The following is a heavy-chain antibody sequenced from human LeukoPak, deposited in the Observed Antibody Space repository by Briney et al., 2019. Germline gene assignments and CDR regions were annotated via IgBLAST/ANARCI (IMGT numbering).Heavy chain of an antibody. CDR3: AKGPLRGTAAAIDY. J-gene: IGHJ4*02. Sequence: GGSLRLSCAASGFTFSSYAMHWVRQAPGKGLEWVAVISYDGRNIHYPDSVKGRFTISRDISTDTLWLQMDSLRTEDTAVYYCAKGPLRGTAAAIDYWGQGTLVTVSS. V-gene: IGHV3-30*04. D-gene: IGHD2-2*01. CDR1: GFTFSSYA. CDR2: ISYDGRNI.